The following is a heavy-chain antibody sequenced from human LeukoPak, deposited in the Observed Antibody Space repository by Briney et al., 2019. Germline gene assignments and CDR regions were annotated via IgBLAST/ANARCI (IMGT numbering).Heavy chain of an antibody. CDR1: GGSFSGYY. Sequence: PSETLPLTCAVYGGSFSGYYWSWIRQPPGKGLEWIGEINHSGSTNYNPSLKSRVTISVDTSKNQFSLKLSSVTAADTAVYYCARGGYDSSGYLYYFDYWGQGTLVTVSS. CDR2: INHSGST. D-gene: IGHD3-22*01. J-gene: IGHJ4*02. V-gene: IGHV4-34*01. CDR3: ARGGYDSSGYLYYFDY.